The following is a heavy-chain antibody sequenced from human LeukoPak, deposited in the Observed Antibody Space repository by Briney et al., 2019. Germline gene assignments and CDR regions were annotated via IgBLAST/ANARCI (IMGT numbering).Heavy chain of an antibody. CDR2: IIPILGIA. J-gene: IGHJ4*02. V-gene: IGHV1-69*04. Sequence: ASVKVSCKASGGTFSSYAISWVRQAPGQGLEWMGRIIPILGIANYAPKFQGRVTITADKSTSTAYMELSSLRSEDTAVYYCAREARVAGTYQSTAGGDYWGQGTLVTVSS. CDR3: AREARVAGTYQSTAGGDY. CDR1: GGTFSSYA. D-gene: IGHD1-1*01.